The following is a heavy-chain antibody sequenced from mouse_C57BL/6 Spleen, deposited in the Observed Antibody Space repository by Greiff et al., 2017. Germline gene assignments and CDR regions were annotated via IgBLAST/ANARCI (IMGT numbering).Heavy chain of an antibody. CDR2: ISSGSSTI. D-gene: IGHD1-1*01. J-gene: IGHJ4*01. V-gene: IGHV5-17*01. CDR1: GFTFSDYG. CDR3: ARGIYYYGSSVYYAMDY. Sequence: EVHLVESGGGLVKPGGSLKLSCAASGFTFSDYGMHWVRQAPEKGLEWVAYISSGSSTIYYADTVKGRFTISRDNAKNTLFLQMTSLRSEDTAMYYCARGIYYYGSSVYYAMDYWGQGTSVTVSS.